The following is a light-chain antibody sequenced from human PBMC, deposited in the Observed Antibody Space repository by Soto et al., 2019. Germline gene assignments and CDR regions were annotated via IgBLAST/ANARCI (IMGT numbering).Light chain of an antibody. J-gene: IGKJ1*01. CDR3: QRYGSSRPWT. CDR2: GAS. V-gene: IGKV3-20*01. Sequence: EIVLTQSPGTLSLSPGERATLSCRVSQSVTSNYIAWYQQNPGQAPRLLIYGASSRATGIPDRFSGSGSGTDFTLTISRLEPADFAVYYCQRYGSSRPWTFGQGTKVDIK. CDR1: QSVTSNY.